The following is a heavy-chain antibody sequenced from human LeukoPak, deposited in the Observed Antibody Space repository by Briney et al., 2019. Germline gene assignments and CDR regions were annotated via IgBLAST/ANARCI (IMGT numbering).Heavy chain of an antibody. J-gene: IGHJ5*02. Sequence: PSQTLSLTCAVSGGSISSGGYSWSWIRQPPGKGLEWIGYIYHSGSTYYNPSLKSRVTISVDRSKNQFSLKLSSVTAADTAVYYCARTRGFGKLDNWFDPWGQGTLVTVSS. CDR1: GGSISSGGYS. CDR3: ARTRGFGKLDNWFDP. CDR2: IYHSGST. V-gene: IGHV4-30-2*01. D-gene: IGHD3-10*01.